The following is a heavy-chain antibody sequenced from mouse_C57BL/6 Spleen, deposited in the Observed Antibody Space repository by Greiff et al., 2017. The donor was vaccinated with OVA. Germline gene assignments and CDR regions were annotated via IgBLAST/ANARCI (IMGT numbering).Heavy chain of an antibody. CDR2: IDPNSGGT. D-gene: IGHD1-1*01. J-gene: IGHJ2*01. CDR1: GYTFTSYW. Sequence: QVQLQQPGAELVKPGASVKLSCKASGYTFTSYWMHWVKQRPGRGLEWIGRIDPNSGGTKYNEKFKSKATLTVDKTSSTAYMQLSSLTSEDSAFYCSAKGAVVEGDIDYWGQGTTLTVSS. CDR3: AKGAVVEGDIDY. V-gene: IGHV1-72*01.